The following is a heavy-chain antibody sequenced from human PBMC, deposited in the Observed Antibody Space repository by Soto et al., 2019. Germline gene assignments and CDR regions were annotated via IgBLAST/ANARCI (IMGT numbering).Heavy chain of an antibody. CDR3: ARDTSFDY. J-gene: IGHJ4*02. CDR2: IWYDGSNK. Sequence: QVQLVESGGVVVQPGRSLRLSCEASGFTFSSYGMHWVSQAPGKGLEWVAVIWYDGSNKYYADSVKGRFTIPRDNYKNPLDLQMNSLRAEDTAVYDCARDTSFDYWGQGTLVTVSS. V-gene: IGHV3-33*01. CDR1: GFTFSSYG.